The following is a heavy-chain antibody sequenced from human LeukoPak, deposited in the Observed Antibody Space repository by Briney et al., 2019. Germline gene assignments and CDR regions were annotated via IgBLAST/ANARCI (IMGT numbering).Heavy chain of an antibody. J-gene: IGHJ5*02. D-gene: IGHD3-10*01. V-gene: IGHV1-2*02. CDR2: INPNSGGT. Sequence: ASVKVSCKASGYTFTSYDINWVRQAPGQGLEWMGWINPNSGGTNYAQKFQGRVTMTRDTSISTAYMELSRLRSDDTAVYYCARAVMVRGVIQEYLSWFDPWGQGTLVTVSS. CDR1: GYTFTSYD. CDR3: ARAVMVRGVIQEYLSWFDP.